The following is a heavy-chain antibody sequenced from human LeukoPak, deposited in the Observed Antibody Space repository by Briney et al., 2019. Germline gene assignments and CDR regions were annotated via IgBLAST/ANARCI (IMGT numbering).Heavy chain of an antibody. Sequence: PGGSLRLSCAASGFTFSSYGMSWVRQAPGKGLEWVSAISGSGGSTYYADSVKGRFTISRDNAKNSLYLQMNSLRAEDTAVYYCARKGGATTYGYYYYYMDVWGKGTTVTISS. D-gene: IGHD1-26*01. CDR3: ARKGGATTYGYYYYYMDV. CDR1: GFTFSSYG. CDR2: ISGSGGST. V-gene: IGHV3-23*01. J-gene: IGHJ6*03.